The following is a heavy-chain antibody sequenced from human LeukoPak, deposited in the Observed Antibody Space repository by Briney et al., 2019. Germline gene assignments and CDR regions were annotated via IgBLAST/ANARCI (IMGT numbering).Heavy chain of an antibody. D-gene: IGHD6-19*01. CDR1: GGSISSSSYY. CDR3: ARYSSSDAFDI. V-gene: IGHV4-39*01. J-gene: IGHJ3*02. Sequence: SETLSLTCTVSGGSISSSSYYWGWIRRPPGTGLEWIVTIYYTGTTYYYNPSLRSRVTISLVKSKNQFSLKLRSVTATDTALYYCARYSSSDAFDIWGQGTMVTVSS. CDR2: IYYTGTTY.